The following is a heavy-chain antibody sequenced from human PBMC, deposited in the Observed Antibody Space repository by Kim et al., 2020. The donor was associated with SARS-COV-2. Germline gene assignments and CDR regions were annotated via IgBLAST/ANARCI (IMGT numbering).Heavy chain of an antibody. V-gene: IGHV3-30*04. J-gene: IGHJ5*02. D-gene: IGHD3-10*01. CDR1: GFTFRSYA. Sequence: GGSLRLSCAASGFTFRSYAMHWVRQAPGKGLEWVAVISYDGSNKYSADSVKGRFTISRDNSKNTLYLQMNSLRAEDTAVYYCARERSPTYYYGSGSYLGLDPWGQGTLVTVSS. CDR3: ARERSPTYYYGSGSYLGLDP. CDR2: ISYDGSNK.